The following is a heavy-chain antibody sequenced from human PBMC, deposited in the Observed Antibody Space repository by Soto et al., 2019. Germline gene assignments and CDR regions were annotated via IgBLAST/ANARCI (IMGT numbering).Heavy chain of an antibody. J-gene: IGHJ4*02. V-gene: IGHV3-48*02. D-gene: IGHD5-12*01. Sequence: EVQLVESGGGLVQPGGSLRLSCAASGFTFSSYSMNWVRQAPGKGLEWVSDISSSSSTIYYADSVKGRFTISRDNAKNSLYLQRNSRRDEDTAVYYCARDGGWLLDYWGQGTLVTVSS. CDR1: GFTFSSYS. CDR3: ARDGGWLLDY. CDR2: ISSSSSTI.